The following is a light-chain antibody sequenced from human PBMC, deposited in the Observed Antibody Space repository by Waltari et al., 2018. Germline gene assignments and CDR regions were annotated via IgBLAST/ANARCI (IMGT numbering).Light chain of an antibody. J-gene: IGKJ2*01. CDR2: DAS. CDR3: QQYDSYVYT. V-gene: IGKV1-5*01. Sequence: DIQMTQSPSTLSASVGDTVPITCRASHSVSSRLAWYQQKAGKAPTVLIYDASDLESGVPSRFSGSGSDTEFTLTISNLQPDDFATYYCQQYDSYVYTFGQGTKLEIK. CDR1: HSVSSR.